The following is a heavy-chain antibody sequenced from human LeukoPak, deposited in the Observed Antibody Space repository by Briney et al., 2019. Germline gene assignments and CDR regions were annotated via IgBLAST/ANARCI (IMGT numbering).Heavy chain of an antibody. J-gene: IGHJ4*02. CDR2: ISYDGSNK. CDR3: ARDGREGITMIVVVTYYFDY. V-gene: IGHV3-30*04. D-gene: IGHD3-22*01. Sequence: GRSLRLSCAASGFTFSSYAMHWVRQAPGKGLEWVAVISYDGSNKYYADSVKGRFTISRDNSKNTLYLQMNNLRAEDTAVYYCARDGREGITMIVVVTYYFDYWGQGTLVTVSS. CDR1: GFTFSSYA.